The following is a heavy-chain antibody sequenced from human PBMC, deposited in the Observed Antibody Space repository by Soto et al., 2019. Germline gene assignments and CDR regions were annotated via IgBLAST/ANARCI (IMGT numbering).Heavy chain of an antibody. CDR3: VRLGSHTSFLEWLPRPNWFDP. V-gene: IGHV4-59*08. Sequence: SETLSLTCTVSGGSISSYYWSWIRQPPGKGLEWIGFIYYSWSTNYNPSLKSRVTISVDTSNNQFSLKLSSVTAADTAVYYCVRLGSHTSFLEWLPRPNWFDPWGQGTLVTVSS. D-gene: IGHD3-3*01. CDR2: IYYSWST. CDR1: GGSISSYY. J-gene: IGHJ5*02.